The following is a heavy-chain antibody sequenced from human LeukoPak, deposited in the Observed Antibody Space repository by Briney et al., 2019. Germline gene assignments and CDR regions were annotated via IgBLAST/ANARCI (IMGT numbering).Heavy chain of an antibody. J-gene: IGHJ4*02. D-gene: IGHD1-14*01. CDR2: IIPIFGTA. CDR3: ARDLFRAGDGTIDY. CDR1: GGTFSSYA. Sequence: SVEVSCKASGGTFSSYAISWVRQAPGQGLEWMGGIIPIFGTANYAQKFQGRVTITADESTSTAYMELSSLRSEDTAVYYCARDLFRAGDGTIDYWGQGTLVTVSS. V-gene: IGHV1-69*13.